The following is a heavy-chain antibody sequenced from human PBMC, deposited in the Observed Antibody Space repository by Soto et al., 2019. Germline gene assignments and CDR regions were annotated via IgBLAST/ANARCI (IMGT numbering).Heavy chain of an antibody. CDR1: VGSFSVYY. J-gene: IGHJ6*02. V-gene: IGHV4-34*01. CDR2: INHSGST. Sequence: LSLTCAVYVGSFSVYYFSWIRQPPFKGLEWIGEINHSGSTNYNPSLKSRVTISVDTSKNQFSLKLSSVTAADTALYYCARLGLRFLEWLPYYGMDVWGQGTTVTVSS. D-gene: IGHD3-3*01. CDR3: ARLGLRFLEWLPYYGMDV.